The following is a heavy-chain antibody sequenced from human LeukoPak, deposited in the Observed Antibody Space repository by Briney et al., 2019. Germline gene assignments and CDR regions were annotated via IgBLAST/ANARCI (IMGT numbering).Heavy chain of an antibody. CDR3: ATSGGHPKGFDF. CDR2: MYTGGRTI. J-gene: IGHJ4*02. D-gene: IGHD2-15*01. Sequence: PVRSLRLSCAASGITFNDSYMSWIRQAPGKGLEWISFMYTGGRTIYYADSVKGRFNISRDNAKSSLHLQMDSLSAEYTAVYYCATSGGHPKGFDFWGQGTLVTVSS. CDR1: GITFNDSY. V-gene: IGHV3-11*04.